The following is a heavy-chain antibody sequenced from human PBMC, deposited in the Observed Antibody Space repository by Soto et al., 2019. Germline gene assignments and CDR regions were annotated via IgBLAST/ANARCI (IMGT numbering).Heavy chain of an antibody. CDR1: CFTFSSYA. Sequence: GGSLRLSCSASCFTFSSYAMHWVRQAPGKGLEYVSAISSNGGSTYYADSVKGRFTTSRDNSKNTLYLQMSSLRAEDTAVYYCVKGLLRYFDWLQSSTYYYGMDVWGQGTTVTVSS. CDR2: ISSNGGST. CDR3: VKGLLRYFDWLQSSTYYYGMDV. D-gene: IGHD3-9*01. V-gene: IGHV3-64D*06. J-gene: IGHJ6*02.